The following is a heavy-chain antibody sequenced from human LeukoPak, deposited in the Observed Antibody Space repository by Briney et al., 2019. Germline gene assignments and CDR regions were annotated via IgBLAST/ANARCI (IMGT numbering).Heavy chain of an antibody. J-gene: IGHJ4*02. D-gene: IGHD6-19*01. Sequence: ASVKVSCKASGYTFTSYAMHWVRQAPGQRLEWMGWINAGNGNTKYSQKFQGRVTMTRDTSISTAYMELSRLRSDDTAVYYCAREDNLGSGSFPNDYWGQGTLVTVSS. CDR2: INAGNGNT. CDR3: AREDNLGSGSFPNDY. CDR1: GYTFTSYA. V-gene: IGHV1-3*01.